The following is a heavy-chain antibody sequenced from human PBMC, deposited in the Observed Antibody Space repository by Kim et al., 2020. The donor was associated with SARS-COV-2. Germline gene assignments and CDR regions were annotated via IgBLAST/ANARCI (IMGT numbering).Heavy chain of an antibody. CDR3: ARDTGYGDRDDAFDI. D-gene: IGHD4-17*01. J-gene: IGHJ3*02. Sequence: QGFTGRFVFSLDTSVSTAYLQISSLKAEDTAVYYCARDTGYGDRDDAFDIWGQGTMVTVSS. V-gene: IGHV7-4-1*02.